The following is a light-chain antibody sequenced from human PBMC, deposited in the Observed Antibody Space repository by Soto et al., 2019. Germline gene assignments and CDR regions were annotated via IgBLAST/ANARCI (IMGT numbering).Light chain of an antibody. V-gene: IGKV3-15*01. CDR3: QQYQNLWT. J-gene: IGKJ1*01. Sequence: IQMTQSPATLSVSPGERATLSCRASQTIDSNVAWYQQRPGQAPRLLIYRASARATGIPARFSGSGSGTEFTLTIGSLQSEASAVYYCQQYQNLWTFRQGTKVEIK. CDR1: QTIDSN. CDR2: RAS.